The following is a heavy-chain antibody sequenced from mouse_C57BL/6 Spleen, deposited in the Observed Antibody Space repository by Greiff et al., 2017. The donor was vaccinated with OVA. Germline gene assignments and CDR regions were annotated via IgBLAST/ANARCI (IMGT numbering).Heavy chain of an antibody. CDR3: ARTYYSKPYWYFDV. V-gene: IGHV5-17*01. J-gene: IGHJ1*03. Sequence: EVQRVESGGGLVKPGGSLKLSCAASGFTFSDYGMHWVRQAPEKGLEWVAYISSGSSTIYYADTVKGRFTISRDNAKNTLFLQMTSLRSEDTAMYYCARTYYSKPYWYFDVWGTGTTVTVSS. D-gene: IGHD2-5*01. CDR2: ISSGSSTI. CDR1: GFTFSDYG.